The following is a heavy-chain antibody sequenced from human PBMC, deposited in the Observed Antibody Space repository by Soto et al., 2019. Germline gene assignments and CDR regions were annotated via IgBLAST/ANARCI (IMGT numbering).Heavy chain of an antibody. CDR1: GFTFSSYW. D-gene: IGHD2-15*01. CDR2: INSDGSST. Sequence: PGGSLRLSCAASGFTFSSYWMHWVRQAPGKGLVWVSRINSDGSSTSYADSVKGRFTISRDNAKNTLYLQMNSLRAEDTAVYYCVGGSIGYCSRGSCFDIWGQGTMVTVSS. V-gene: IGHV3-74*01. CDR3: VGGSIGYCSRGSCFDI. J-gene: IGHJ3*02.